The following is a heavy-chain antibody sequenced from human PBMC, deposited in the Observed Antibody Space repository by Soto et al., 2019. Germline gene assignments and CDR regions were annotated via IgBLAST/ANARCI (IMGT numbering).Heavy chain of an antibody. Sequence: QVQLVESGGGVVQPGRSLRLSCAASGFTFSSYGMHWVRQAPGKGLEWVAVIWYDGSNKYYADSVKGRFTISRDNSKNPLYLQMNSLRAEDTAVYYCARDPHTRPSYGMDVWGQGTTVTVSS. CDR3: ARDPHTRPSYGMDV. D-gene: IGHD6-6*01. J-gene: IGHJ6*02. V-gene: IGHV3-33*01. CDR2: IWYDGSNK. CDR1: GFTFSSYG.